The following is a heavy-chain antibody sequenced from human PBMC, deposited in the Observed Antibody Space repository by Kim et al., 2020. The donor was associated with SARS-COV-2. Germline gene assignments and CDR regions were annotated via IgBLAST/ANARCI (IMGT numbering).Heavy chain of an antibody. D-gene: IGHD3-22*01. V-gene: IGHV3-33*01. Sequence: GGSLRLSCAASGFNFSSYGMHWVRQAPGKGLEWVAVIWYDGSNKYYADSVKGRFTISRDNSKNTLYLQMNSLRAEDTAVYYCARDILYDSSGYYYVYSPEYFQHGGQGTLVTVSS. J-gene: IGHJ1*01. CDR2: IWYDGSNK. CDR1: GFNFSSYG. CDR3: ARDILYDSSGYYYVYSPEYFQH.